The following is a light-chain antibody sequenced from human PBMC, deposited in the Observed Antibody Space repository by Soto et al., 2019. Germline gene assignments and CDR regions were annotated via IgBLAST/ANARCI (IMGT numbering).Light chain of an antibody. CDR3: SSYASSSTLV. J-gene: IGLJ2*01. CDR1: SSDVGGYDY. V-gene: IGLV2-14*01. Sequence: SVLTQPASVSGSPGQSITISCTGTSSDVGGYDYVSWYQQHPGKVPKLMIYDVSSRPSGVSNRFSGSKSGNTASLTISGLQAEDEADYYCSSYASSSTLVFGGGTKLTVL. CDR2: DVS.